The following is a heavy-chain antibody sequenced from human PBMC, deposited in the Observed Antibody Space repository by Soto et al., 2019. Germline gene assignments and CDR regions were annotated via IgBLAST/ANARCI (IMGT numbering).Heavy chain of an antibody. Sequence: SETLSLTCTVSGGSISSYYWSWIRQPPGKGLEWIGYIYYSGSTNYNPSLKSRVTISVDTSKNQFSLKLSSVTAADTAVYYCARARCGYSYGCHYYYGMDVWGQGTTVTVSS. V-gene: IGHV4-59*01. D-gene: IGHD5-18*01. J-gene: IGHJ6*02. CDR2: IYYSGST. CDR1: GGSISSYY. CDR3: ARARCGYSYGCHYYYGMDV.